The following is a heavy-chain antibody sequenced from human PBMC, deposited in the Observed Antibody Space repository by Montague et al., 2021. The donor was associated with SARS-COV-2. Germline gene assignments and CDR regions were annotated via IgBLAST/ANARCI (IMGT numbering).Heavy chain of an antibody. CDR3: VRDYGDYGEEFLDY. J-gene: IGHJ4*02. D-gene: IGHD4-17*01. Sequence: SLRLSCAASGYYFSSYGMHWVRQAPGKGLEWVAVIWFDGSKEYYADSVKGRFTISRDKSKNMLYLQMNSLRVEDTATYFCVRDYGDYGEEFLDYWGQGTSVTVSS. V-gene: IGHV3-33*08. CDR2: IWFDGSKE. CDR1: GYYFSSYG.